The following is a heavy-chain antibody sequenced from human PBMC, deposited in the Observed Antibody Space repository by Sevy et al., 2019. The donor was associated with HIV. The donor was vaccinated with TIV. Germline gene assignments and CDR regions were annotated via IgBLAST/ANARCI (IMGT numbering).Heavy chain of an antibody. J-gene: IGHJ4*01. D-gene: IGHD2-8*02. CDR2: IQFDGSSQ. CDR1: GFTFSYSG. CDR3: AKNTAAVGVGGFDY. Sequence: GGSLRLSCAASGFTFSYSGMHWVRQAPGKGLEWVTFIQFDGSSQYYAESVKGRFTIFRDNTKNTLYLQMNSLRRDDTAVYDCAKNTAAVGVGGFDYWGQGALVTVSS. V-gene: IGHV3-30*02.